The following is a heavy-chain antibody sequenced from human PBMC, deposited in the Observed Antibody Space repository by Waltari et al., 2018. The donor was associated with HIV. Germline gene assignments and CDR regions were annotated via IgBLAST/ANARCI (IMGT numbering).Heavy chain of an antibody. CDR3: ARDICNGGSCYSYYFDY. CDR2: INPDNGDT. Sequence: QVQLVQSGAEVKKPGASVKISCKASGYTFTGYYMHWVRQAPGQGLEWMGWINPDNGDTKYAQKFQGRVTMTRDTSISTAYMELSRLRSDDTAVYYCARDICNGGSCYSYYFDYWGQGTLVTVSS. D-gene: IGHD2-15*01. V-gene: IGHV1-2*02. J-gene: IGHJ4*02. CDR1: GYTFTGYY.